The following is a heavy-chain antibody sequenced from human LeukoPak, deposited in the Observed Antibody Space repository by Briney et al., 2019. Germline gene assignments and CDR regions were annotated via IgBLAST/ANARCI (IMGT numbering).Heavy chain of an antibody. V-gene: IGHV4-39*01. Sequence: SETLSLTCTLSGASISSSSYYGAWIRQPPGKGLEWIGSIYFIGSTYYNTSLKSRVTISVDTSKNQFSLNLSSVTAADTAVYYCARGIIGTFDLWGQGILVSASS. D-gene: IGHD1-7*01. CDR2: IYFIGST. CDR3: ARGIIGTFDL. J-gene: IGHJ4*02. CDR1: GASISSSSYY.